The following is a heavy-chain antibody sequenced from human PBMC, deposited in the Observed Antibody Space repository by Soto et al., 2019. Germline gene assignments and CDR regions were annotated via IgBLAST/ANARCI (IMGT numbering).Heavy chain of an antibody. J-gene: IGHJ4*02. CDR2: IKQDGSEK. D-gene: IGHD6-13*01. CDR1: GFTFSSYW. V-gene: IGHV3-7*04. CDR3: AREGIAAAAYYFDY. Sequence: EVQLVESGGGLVQPGGSLRLSCAASGFTFSSYWMSWVRQAPGKGLEWVANIKQDGSEKYYVDSVKGRFTISRDNAKNSLYLQMNSLRAEDTAVYYCAREGIAAAAYYFDYWGQGTLVTVSS.